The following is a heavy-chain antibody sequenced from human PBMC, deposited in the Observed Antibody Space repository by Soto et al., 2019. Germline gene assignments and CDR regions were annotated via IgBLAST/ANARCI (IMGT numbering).Heavy chain of an antibody. V-gene: IGHV3-11*01. D-gene: IGHD6-13*01. CDR1: GFTFSDYY. CDR2: ISSSGSTI. Sequence: GGSLRLSCAASGFTFSDYYMSWIRQAPGKGLEWVSYISSSGSTIYYADSVKGRFTISRDNAKNSLYLQMNSLRAEDTAVYYCARAEAAARGSVYFDYWGQGTLVTVSS. CDR3: ARAEAAARGSVYFDY. J-gene: IGHJ4*02.